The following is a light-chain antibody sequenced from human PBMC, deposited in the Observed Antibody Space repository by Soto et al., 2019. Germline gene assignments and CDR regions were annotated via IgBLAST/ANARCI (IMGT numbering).Light chain of an antibody. CDR1: QTVSNQ. CDR3: QQRAGSST. J-gene: IGKJ5*01. CDR2: DAS. V-gene: IGKV3-11*01. Sequence: EIVLTQSPVTLSLSPGERATLSCRASQTVSNQLAWYQQKPGQAPRLLIYDASRRVTGIPARFSGSGSGTDLTRTLSSLEPEDFAVYYCQQRAGSSTFGQGTRLEIK.